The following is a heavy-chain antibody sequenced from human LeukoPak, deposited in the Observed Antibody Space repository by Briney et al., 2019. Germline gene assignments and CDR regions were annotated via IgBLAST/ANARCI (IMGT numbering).Heavy chain of an antibody. V-gene: IGHV4-4*07. CDR3: ARDRTRVVVVVAATGGMDV. CDR2: IYTTGTA. J-gene: IGHJ6*02. D-gene: IGHD2-15*01. Sequence: SETLSLTCIISGGSIGPYYWSWIRQAAGKGPEWIGRIYTTGTADYNPSLKGRVFLSVDTSKNQFSLKVTSVTAADTAVYYCARDRTRVVVVVAATGGMDVWGQGTTVTVSS. CDR1: GGSIGPYY.